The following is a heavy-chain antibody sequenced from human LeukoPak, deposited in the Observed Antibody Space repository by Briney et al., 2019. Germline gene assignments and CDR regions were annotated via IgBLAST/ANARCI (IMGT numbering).Heavy chain of an antibody. CDR2: IYTNGAT. Sequence: SETLSLTCTVSGSSVNHYYWNWLRQPPGKGLEWIGRIYTNGATNYNPSLKSRVTMSIDTSKNQFSLKLSSVTAADTAVYYCARSRYSYGPVNYWGQGTLVTVSS. CDR3: ARSRYSYGPVNY. V-gene: IGHV4-4*07. CDR1: GSSVNHYY. D-gene: IGHD5-18*01. J-gene: IGHJ4*02.